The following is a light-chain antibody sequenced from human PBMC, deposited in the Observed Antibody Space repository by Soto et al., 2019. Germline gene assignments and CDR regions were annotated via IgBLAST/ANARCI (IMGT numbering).Light chain of an antibody. V-gene: IGKV1-39*01. CDR3: QQSDSAPVT. J-gene: IGKJ2*01. CDR2: AAS. CDR1: QSISSY. Sequence: DIQMTQSPSSLSASIGDRVTITCRASQSISSYLNWFQQKPGEAPKLLIQAASSLQSGVPSRFSGSGSGTDFTLTINSRQPEDLAVYYCQQSDSAPVTFGQGTKL.